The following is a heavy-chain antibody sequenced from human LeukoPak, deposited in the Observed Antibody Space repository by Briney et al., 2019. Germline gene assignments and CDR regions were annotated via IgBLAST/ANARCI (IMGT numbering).Heavy chain of an antibody. V-gene: IGHV3-30*02. CDR3: AKDLPVYCSSTSCYTSGVDY. CDR1: GFTFSSYG. J-gene: IGHJ4*02. D-gene: IGHD2-2*02. CDR2: IRYDGSNK. Sequence: QPGGSLRLSCAASGFTFSSYGMPCVRPAPGKGLEWVAFIRYDGSNKYYADSAKGRFTISRDNSKNTLYLQMNRLRAEDTAVYYCAKDLPVYCSSTSCYTSGVDYWGQGTLVTVSS.